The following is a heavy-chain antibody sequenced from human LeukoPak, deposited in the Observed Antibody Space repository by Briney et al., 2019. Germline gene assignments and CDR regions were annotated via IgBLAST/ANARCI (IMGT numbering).Heavy chain of an antibody. V-gene: IGHV4-38-2*01. D-gene: IGHD6-19*01. CDR2: ISNSGDT. CDR1: GYSISSGYY. CDR3: ARAPGSGWSD. J-gene: IGHJ4*02. Sequence: DTLSLTCAVSGYSISSGYYWGWIRQPPGEGLEWIGAISNSGDTYYKPSLKSRLIISLDTFKNHFSLSLISVTAADTAVYYCARAPGSGWSDWGRGTLVTVSS.